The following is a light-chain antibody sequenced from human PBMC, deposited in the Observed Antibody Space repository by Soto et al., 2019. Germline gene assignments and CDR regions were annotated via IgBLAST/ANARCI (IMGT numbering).Light chain of an antibody. J-gene: IGKJ3*01. CDR3: QQYYRAPFT. Sequence: DNVLTQSPDSLAVPLGERTSFNCTTSQSVLYSTTNRTSSAWYKLKPGQSPKLLIQWADTRQDGVPERFSGSGSRTDFTLTITSLQAEDVAVYYCQQYYRAPFTFGPGTRVEIK. CDR2: WAD. CDR1: QSVLYSTTNRTS. V-gene: IGKV4-1*01.